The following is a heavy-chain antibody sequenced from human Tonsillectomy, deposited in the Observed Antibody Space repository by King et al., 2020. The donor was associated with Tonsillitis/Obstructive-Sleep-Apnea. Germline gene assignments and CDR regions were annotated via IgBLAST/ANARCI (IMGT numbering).Heavy chain of an antibody. CDR1: GFTFSSYA. D-gene: IGHD4-17*01. CDR2: ISYDGSNK. CDR3: ARDSTVTQFDY. J-gene: IGHJ4*02. V-gene: IGHV3-30*04. Sequence: VQLVESGGGVVQPGRSLRLSCAASGFTFSSYAMHWVRQAPGKGLEWVAVISYDGSNKYYADSVKGRFTISRDNSKNTLYLQMNSLRAEGTAVYYCARDSTVTQFDYWGQGTLVTVSS.